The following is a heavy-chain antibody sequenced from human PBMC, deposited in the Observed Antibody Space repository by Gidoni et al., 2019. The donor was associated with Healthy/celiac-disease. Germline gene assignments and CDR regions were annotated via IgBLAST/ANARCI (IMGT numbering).Heavy chain of an antibody. Sequence: QVQLVESGGGVVRPGRSLRLSCSASGFTLRRAAMHWVRQAPGKGLEWVAVISYDGSNKYYADSVKGRFTISRDNSKNTLYLQMNSLRAEDTAVYYCARGVRIMITFLPLMDVWGQGTTVTVSS. D-gene: IGHD3-16*01. V-gene: IGHV3-30-3*01. CDR2: ISYDGSNK. J-gene: IGHJ6*02. CDR1: GFTLRRAA. CDR3: ARGVRIMITFLPLMDV.